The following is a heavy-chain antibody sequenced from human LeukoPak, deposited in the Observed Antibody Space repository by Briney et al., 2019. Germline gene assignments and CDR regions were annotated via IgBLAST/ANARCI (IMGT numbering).Heavy chain of an antibody. CDR3: ARDSHSIDIATPGGFDP. J-gene: IGHJ5*02. D-gene: IGHD1-26*01. Sequence: SETLSLTCTVSGDSISSYFWSWIRQPPGKGLEWIGYAHSSGSTNYNPSLKSRVTVSADASKNQFSLNLRSVTAADTAVYYCARDSHSIDIATPGGFDPWGQGTLVTVSS. CDR2: AHSSGST. V-gene: IGHV4-59*01. CDR1: GDSISSYF.